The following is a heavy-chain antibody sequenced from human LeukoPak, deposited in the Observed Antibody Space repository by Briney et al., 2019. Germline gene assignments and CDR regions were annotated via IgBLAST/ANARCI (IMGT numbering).Heavy chain of an antibody. J-gene: IGHJ4*02. CDR1: GFTFSSYG. CDR2: IWYDGSNK. Sequence: GRSLRLSCAASGFTFSSYGMHWVRQAPGKGLEWVAVIWYDGSNKYYADSVKGRFTISRDNSKNTLYLQMNSLRAEDTAVYYCARERYSGSYFDYGGQGTLVTVSS. D-gene: IGHD1-26*01. V-gene: IGHV3-33*01. CDR3: ARERYSGSYFDY.